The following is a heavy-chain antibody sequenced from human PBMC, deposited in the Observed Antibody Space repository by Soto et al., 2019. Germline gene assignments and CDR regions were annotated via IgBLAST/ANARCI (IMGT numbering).Heavy chain of an antibody. CDR3: ARDQGAYYDILTGYPPDYYYYGMDV. V-gene: IGHV4-38-2*02. Sequence: KPSETLSLTCAVSGYSISSGYYWGWIRQPPGKGLEWIGSIYHSGSTYYNPSLKSRVTISVDTSKNQFSLKLSSVTAADTAVYYCARDQGAYYDILTGYPPDYYYYGMDVWGQGTTVTVSS. CDR2: IYHSGST. CDR1: GYSISSGYY. J-gene: IGHJ6*02. D-gene: IGHD3-9*01.